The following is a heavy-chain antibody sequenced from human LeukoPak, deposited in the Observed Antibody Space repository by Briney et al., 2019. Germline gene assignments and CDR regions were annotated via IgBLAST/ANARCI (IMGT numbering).Heavy chain of an antibody. V-gene: IGHV3-21*01. CDR3: ARIKRIVGATTWYYGMDV. J-gene: IGHJ6*02. Sequence: GGSLRHSCAASGFTFSSYSMNWVRQAPGKGLEWVSSISSSSSYIYYADSVKGRFTISRDNAKNSLYLQMNSLRAEDTAVYYCARIKRIVGATTWYYGMDVWGQGTTVTVSS. D-gene: IGHD1-26*01. CDR2: ISSSSSYI. CDR1: GFTFSSYS.